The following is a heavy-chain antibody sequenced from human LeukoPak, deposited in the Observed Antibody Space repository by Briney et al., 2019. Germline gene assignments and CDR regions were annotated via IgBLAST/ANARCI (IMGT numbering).Heavy chain of an antibody. J-gene: IGHJ4*02. CDR3: ARPSVSTVWSLTY. CDR2: INTRGGDT. Sequence: ASVKVSYKASGYTFTNYYIHWVRQAPGQGLEWMGVINTRGGDTTYAQKFQGRVTINRETDTSTVYMGLSSLRSDDTAVYYCARPSVSTVWSLTYWGQGTLVTVSS. D-gene: IGHD5/OR15-5a*01. V-gene: IGHV1-46*01. CDR1: GYTFTNYY.